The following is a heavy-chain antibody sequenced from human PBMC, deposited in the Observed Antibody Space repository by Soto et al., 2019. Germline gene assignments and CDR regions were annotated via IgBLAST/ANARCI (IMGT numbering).Heavy chain of an antibody. V-gene: IGHV6-1*01. Sequence: SHTLSLTCAISGYSVSSNSAAWNLIRQSPSRGLEWLGRTYYRSKWYNDYAVSVKSRITINPDTSKNQFSLQLNSVTPEDTAVYYCVKTPASGTLDPWGQGILVTVSS. CDR1: GYSVSSNSAA. J-gene: IGHJ5*02. CDR2: TYYRSKWYN. D-gene: IGHD6-13*01. CDR3: VKTPASGTLDP.